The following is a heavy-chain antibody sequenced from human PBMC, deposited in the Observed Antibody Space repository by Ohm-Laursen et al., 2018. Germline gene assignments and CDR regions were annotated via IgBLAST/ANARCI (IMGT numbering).Heavy chain of an antibody. J-gene: IGHJ4*02. Sequence: GTLSLTCTVSGASIRNYYWSWIWQPPGKGLEWIGYIYYSGNTNYNPSLKSRVTISVDTSKNQFSLKLSSVTAADTAVYYCARGVGYYYYFDYWGQGTLVTVSS. CDR2: IYYSGNT. V-gene: IGHV4-59*01. CDR1: GASIRNYY. D-gene: IGHD3-22*01. CDR3: ARGVGYYYYFDY.